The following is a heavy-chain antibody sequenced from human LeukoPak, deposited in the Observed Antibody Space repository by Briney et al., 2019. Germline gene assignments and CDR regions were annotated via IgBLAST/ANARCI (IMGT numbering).Heavy chain of an antibody. J-gene: IGHJ4*02. Sequence: GGSLRLSCAASGFTFSSYAMSWVRQAPGKGLEWVSAISGSGGSTYYADSVKGRFTISRYNSKNTLYLQMNSLRAEDTAVYYCAKALSPVYYFDYWGQGTLVTVSS. CDR3: AKALSPVYYFDY. V-gene: IGHV3-23*01. CDR2: ISGSGGST. CDR1: GFTFSSYA.